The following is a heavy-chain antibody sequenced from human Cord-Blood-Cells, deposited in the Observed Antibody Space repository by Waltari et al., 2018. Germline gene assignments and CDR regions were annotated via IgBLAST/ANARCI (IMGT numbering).Heavy chain of an antibody. V-gene: IGHV1-69*09. CDR3: ASNYYGSGSYFDY. D-gene: IGHD3-10*01. Sequence: QVQLVQSGAEVKKPGSSVKVSCRASGGTSSSYAISWVRQAPGQGLEWMGRIIPILGIANYAQKFQGRVTITADKSTSTAYMELSSLRSEDTAVYYCASNYYGSGSYFDYWGQGTLVTVSS. CDR2: IIPILGIA. CDR1: GGTSSSYA. J-gene: IGHJ4*02.